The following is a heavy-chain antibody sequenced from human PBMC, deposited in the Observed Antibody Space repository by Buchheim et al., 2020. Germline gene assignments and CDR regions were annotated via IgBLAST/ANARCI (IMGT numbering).Heavy chain of an antibody. CDR1: GFTFSSYS. Sequence: EVQLVESGGGLVQPGGSLRLSCAASGFTFSSYSMNWVRQAPGKGLEWVSYISSSSSTIYYADSVKGRFTFSSDNAKNSLYLQMNSLRAEDTAVYYCARGLGELSYNWFDPWGQGTL. CDR2: ISSSSSTI. V-gene: IGHV3-48*01. D-gene: IGHD3-16*02. CDR3: ARGLGELSYNWFDP. J-gene: IGHJ5*02.